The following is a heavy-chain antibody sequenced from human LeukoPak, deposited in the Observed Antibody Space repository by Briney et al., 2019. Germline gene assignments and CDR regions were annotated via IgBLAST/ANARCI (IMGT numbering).Heavy chain of an antibody. CDR3: ARGIAARPSYYYYYMDV. Sequence: PSETLSLTCNVSGRSIRSNYWSWIRQPAGKGLEWIGRISPSGSTNYNPSLKSRVTMSVDTSENQFSLKLSSLTAADTAMYYCARGIAARPSYYYYYMDVWGKGTTVTVSS. D-gene: IGHD6-6*01. CDR2: ISPSGST. J-gene: IGHJ6*03. V-gene: IGHV4-4*07. CDR1: GRSIRSNY.